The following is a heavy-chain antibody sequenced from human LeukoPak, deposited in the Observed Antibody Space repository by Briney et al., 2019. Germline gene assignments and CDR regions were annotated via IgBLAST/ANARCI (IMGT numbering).Heavy chain of an antibody. Sequence: PSETLSLTCTVSGGSISSYYWSWIRQPPGKGLEWIGYTYYSGSTNYNPSLKSRVTISVDTSKNQFSLKLSSVTAADTAVYYCARHGTWFGDLPDAFDIWGQGTMVTVSS. CDR1: GGSISSYY. CDR2: TYYSGST. CDR3: ARHGTWFGDLPDAFDI. D-gene: IGHD3-10*01. V-gene: IGHV4-59*08. J-gene: IGHJ3*02.